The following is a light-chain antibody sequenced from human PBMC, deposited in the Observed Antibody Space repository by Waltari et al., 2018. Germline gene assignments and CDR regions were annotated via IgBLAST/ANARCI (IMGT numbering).Light chain of an antibody. V-gene: IGLV3-19*01. CDR1: SLRSYY. J-gene: IGLJ3*02. CDR3: SSRNGRANQVV. CDR2: GKD. Sequence: SSELTQDPAVSVALGQTVRFTCQGDSLRSYYASWYQLKPGQAPVLVIYGKDKRPSGIPDRISGYSSGTTSSLTITGAQAEDEADYYCSSRNGRANQVVFAGGTKVTVL.